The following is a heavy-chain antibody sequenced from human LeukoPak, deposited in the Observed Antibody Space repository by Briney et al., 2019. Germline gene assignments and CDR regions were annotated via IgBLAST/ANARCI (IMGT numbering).Heavy chain of an antibody. CDR2: IRQDGSGQ. V-gene: IGHV3-7*01. J-gene: IGHJ4*02. Sequence: QPGRSLRLSCAASGFTFSSYYMSWVRQAPGKGLEWVANIRQDGSGQFYADSVKGRFTISRDNAKNSLYLQMDSLRVEDTAVYYCGRWLYSSGWAIDYWGQGTLVTVSS. CDR3: GRWLYSSGWAIDY. CDR1: GFTFSSYY. D-gene: IGHD6-19*01.